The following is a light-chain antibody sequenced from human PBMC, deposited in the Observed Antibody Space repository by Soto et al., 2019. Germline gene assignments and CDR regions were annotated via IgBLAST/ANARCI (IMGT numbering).Light chain of an antibody. CDR2: GAS. Sequence: EIVLTQSPGTLSLSPGERATLSCRASQSVSSSYLAWYQQKPGQAPRLLIYGASSRATGIPDKFSGSGSGTDFTLTISRLEPEDFAVYYCRQYGSSLGVTFGGGTKVDIK. CDR3: RQYGSSLGVT. V-gene: IGKV3-20*01. CDR1: QSVSSSY. J-gene: IGKJ4*01.